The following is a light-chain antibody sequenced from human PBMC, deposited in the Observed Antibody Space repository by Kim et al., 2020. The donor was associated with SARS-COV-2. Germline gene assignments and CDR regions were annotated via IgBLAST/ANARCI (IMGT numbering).Light chain of an antibody. CDR1: RNNVGNEG. CDR2: RND. V-gene: IGLV10-54*01. Sequence: RQAATLPCTGNRNNVGNEGATWLQQHQGHPPKLLSYRNDNRPSGISERFSASRSGNTASLTITGLQPEDEADYYCSAWDSRLSAVVFGGGTQLTVL. J-gene: IGLJ2*01. CDR3: SAWDSRLSAVV.